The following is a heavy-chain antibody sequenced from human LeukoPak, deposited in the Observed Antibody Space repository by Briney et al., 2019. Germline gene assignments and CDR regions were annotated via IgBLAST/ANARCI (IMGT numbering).Heavy chain of an antibody. V-gene: IGHV1-69*04. CDR2: IIPILGIA. CDR3: ARSDSSGYWADY. CDR1: GGTFSSYA. D-gene: IGHD3-22*01. Sequence: ASVKVSCKASGGTFSSYAISWVRQAPGQGLEWMGRIIPILGIANYAQKFQGRVTITADKSTSTAYMELSSLRSEDTAVYYCARSDSSGYWADYWGQGTPVTVSS. J-gene: IGHJ4*02.